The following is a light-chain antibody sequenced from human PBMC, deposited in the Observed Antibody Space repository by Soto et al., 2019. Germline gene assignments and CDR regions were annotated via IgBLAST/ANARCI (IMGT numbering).Light chain of an antibody. CDR2: SAS. J-gene: IGKJ4*01. V-gene: IGKV1-16*01. CDR3: LQYDRFPAT. CDR1: QDINNF. Sequence: DIQRTQSPSSLSASVGGRVTITCRASQDINNFLAWFQQKPGKAPKPLIYSASSLQDGVPSRFSGSGSGTHFTLTISSLQPEDFATYFCLQYDRFPATFGGGTRVDIE.